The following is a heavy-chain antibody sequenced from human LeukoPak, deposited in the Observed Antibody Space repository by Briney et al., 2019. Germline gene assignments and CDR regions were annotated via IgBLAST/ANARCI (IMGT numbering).Heavy chain of an antibody. V-gene: IGHV3-23*01. J-gene: IGHJ4*02. Sequence: GGSLRLSCAASGFTFSSYAMSWVRQAPGKWLEWVSAISGSGGSTYYADSVKGRFTISRDNSKNTLYLQMNSLRAEDTAVYYCAKATYYDFWSGYSSDYWGQGTLVTVSS. D-gene: IGHD3-3*01. CDR1: GFTFSSYA. CDR3: AKATYYDFWSGYSSDY. CDR2: ISGSGGST.